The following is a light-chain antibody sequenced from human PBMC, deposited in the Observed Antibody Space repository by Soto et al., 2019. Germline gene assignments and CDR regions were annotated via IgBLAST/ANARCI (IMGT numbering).Light chain of an antibody. J-gene: IGLJ1*01. Sequence: QSVLTQPASVSGSPGQSVTISCTGTSGDFFGYSYVSWYQQHPGKAPKVTIYEVSNRPSGVSNRFSASKSDNMASLTISGLQAEDEADYFCSSYTSTNSLYVFGTGTKVTVL. CDR2: EVS. CDR3: SSYTSTNSLYV. V-gene: IGLV2-14*01. CDR1: SGDFFGYSY.